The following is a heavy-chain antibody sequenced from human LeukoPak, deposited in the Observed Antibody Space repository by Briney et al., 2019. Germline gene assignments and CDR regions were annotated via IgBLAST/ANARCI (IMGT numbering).Heavy chain of an antibody. V-gene: IGHV3-33*08. J-gene: IGHJ5*02. CDR1: GFTFSSYG. D-gene: IGHD3-10*01. CDR3: ARDLVRGVIITASGFDP. Sequence: GGALRLSCAASGFTFSSYGMHWVRPAPGKGLEWVAVIWYDGSNKYNADSVKGRFTISRDNSKNTLYLQMNSLRAEDTAVYYCARDLVRGVIITASGFDPWGQGTLVTVSS. CDR2: IWYDGSNK.